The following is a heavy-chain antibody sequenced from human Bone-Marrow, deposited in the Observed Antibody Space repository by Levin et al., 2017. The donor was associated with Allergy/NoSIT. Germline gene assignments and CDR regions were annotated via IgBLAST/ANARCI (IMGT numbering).Heavy chain of an antibody. Sequence: SVKVSCKVSGGTFINHAISWIRQAPGQGLEWMGGIFPVFGSTKYAHNFQGRVTITADRSSSTVYLELSSLRSEDTAVYFCASATLGQYYLESGGPYYNWFDPWGQGTLVTVSS. CDR1: GGTFINHA. D-gene: IGHD3-22*01. CDR3: ASATLGQYYLESGGPYYNWFDP. V-gene: IGHV1-69*06. CDR2: IFPVFGST. J-gene: IGHJ5*02.